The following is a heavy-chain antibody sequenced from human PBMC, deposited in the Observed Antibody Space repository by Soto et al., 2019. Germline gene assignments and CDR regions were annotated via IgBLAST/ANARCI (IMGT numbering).Heavy chain of an antibody. J-gene: IGHJ6*02. CDR3: ARMGGVPYYYYGMDV. D-gene: IGHD3-16*01. CDR1: GYTFTSYG. V-gene: IGHV1-18*01. CDR2: INAYNGDT. Sequence: QVQLVQSGAEVKKPGASVKVSCKASGYTFTSYGFSWVRQAPGQGLEWMGWINAYNGDTNYAQNLQGRVTMTTDTSTHTAYMELGSLRSDDTAVYYCARMGGVPYYYYGMDVWRQGTTVTVSS.